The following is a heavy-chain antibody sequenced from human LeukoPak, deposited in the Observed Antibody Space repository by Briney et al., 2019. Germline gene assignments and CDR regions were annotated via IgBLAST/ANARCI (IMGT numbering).Heavy chain of an antibody. CDR2: IYYTGST. V-gene: IGHV4-39*01. CDR3: ASRGISRGSEYFQD. CDR1: GGSISSRSYY. Sequence: SETLSLTCTVSGGSISSRSYYWGWIRQPPGKGLEGIGSIYYTGSTYYNPSLRSRVTISGDTSKNQFSLKLTSVTAADTAVYYCASRGISRGSEYFQDWGQGTLVTVSS. D-gene: IGHD2/OR15-2a*01. J-gene: IGHJ1*01.